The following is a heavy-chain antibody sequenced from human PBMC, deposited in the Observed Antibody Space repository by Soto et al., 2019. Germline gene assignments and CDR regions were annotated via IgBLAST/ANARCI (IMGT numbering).Heavy chain of an antibody. CDR3: TKQIYGGNS. D-gene: IGHD4-17*01. Sequence: EVQLAESGGGLVQPGGSLKLSCAASGFTFSGSAMHWVRQASGKGLEWVGRIRSKANNYATAYAASVKGRFTISRDDSENTAYLQMNSLKTEDTAVYYCTKQIYGGNSWGQGTLVTVSS. V-gene: IGHV3-73*02. CDR1: GFTFSGSA. CDR2: IRSKANNYAT. J-gene: IGHJ4*02.